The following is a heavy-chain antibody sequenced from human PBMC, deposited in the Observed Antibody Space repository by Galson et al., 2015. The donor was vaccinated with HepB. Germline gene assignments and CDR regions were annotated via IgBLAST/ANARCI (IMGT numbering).Heavy chain of an antibody. CDR2: ICHVFGTT. D-gene: IGHD6-6*01. CDR1: GVTFSSYA. V-gene: IGHV1-69*01. CDR3: ERARLIADRPFNWFDP. J-gene: IGHJ5*02. Sequence: SVKVSCKASGVTFSSYAISWVRQAPGQGLEWMGGICHVFGTTNYAQKFQGRVTITGDESTSTPYMELNSLRSEDTAVYYCERARLIADRPFNWFDPWGQGTMVTVSS.